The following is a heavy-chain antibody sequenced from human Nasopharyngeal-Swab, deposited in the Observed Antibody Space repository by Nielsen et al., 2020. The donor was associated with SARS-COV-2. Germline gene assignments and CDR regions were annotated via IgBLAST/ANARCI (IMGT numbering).Heavy chain of an antibody. V-gene: IGHV3-23*01. J-gene: IGHJ3*02. D-gene: IGHD1-26*01. Sequence: WIRQPPGKGLEWVSAISGSGGSTYYADSVKGRFPISRDNSKNTLYLQMNSLRAEDTAVYYCAKVLQWERDAFDIWGQGTMVTVSS. CDR2: ISGSGGST. CDR3: AKVLQWERDAFDI.